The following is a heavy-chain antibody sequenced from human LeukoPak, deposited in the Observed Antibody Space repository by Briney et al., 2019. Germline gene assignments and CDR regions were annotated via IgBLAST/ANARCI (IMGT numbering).Heavy chain of an antibody. D-gene: IGHD6-13*01. Sequence: GGSLRLSCAASGFTFSSYSVNWVRQAPGKGLEWVSSISSSSSYIYYADSVKGRFTISRDNAKNSLYLQMNSLRAEDTAVYYCAILAAAGTDAFDNWGQGTMVTVSS. J-gene: IGHJ3*02. CDR2: ISSSSSYI. CDR1: GFTFSSYS. CDR3: AILAAAGTDAFDN. V-gene: IGHV3-21*01.